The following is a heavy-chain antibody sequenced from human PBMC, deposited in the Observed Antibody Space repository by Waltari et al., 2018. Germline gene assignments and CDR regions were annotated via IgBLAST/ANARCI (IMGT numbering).Heavy chain of an antibody. D-gene: IGHD2-2*01. CDR2: SYSGGST. J-gene: IGHJ4*02. V-gene: IGHV3-53*01. CDR3: ARVRYCSSTSCI. Sequence: EVQLVESGGGLIQPGGSLRLSCAASGFTVSSNYMSWVRQAPGKGRDWVTVSYSGGSTYYAESVKGRFTISRDNSKNTLYLQMNSLRAEDTAVYYCARVRYCSSTSCIWGQGTLVTVSS. CDR1: GFTVSSNY.